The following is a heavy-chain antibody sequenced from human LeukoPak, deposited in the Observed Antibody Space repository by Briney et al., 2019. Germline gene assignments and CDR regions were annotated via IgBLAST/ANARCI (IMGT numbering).Heavy chain of an antibody. D-gene: IGHD5-12*01. V-gene: IGHV3-33*01. CDR1: GFTFSNYG. CDR3: AREAGSGYDWGNLDY. Sequence: GGSLRLSCVAYGFTFSNYGMHWVRQAPGKGLDWVAVIWYDGSDKKYAESVKGRFTISRDNSKNTLYLHMNSLRAEDTAAYYRAREAGSGYDWGNLDYWGQGTLVTVSS. J-gene: IGHJ4*02. CDR2: IWYDGSDK.